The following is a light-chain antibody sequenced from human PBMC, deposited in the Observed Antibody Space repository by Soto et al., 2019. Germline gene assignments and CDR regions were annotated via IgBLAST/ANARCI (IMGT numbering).Light chain of an antibody. CDR2: SVS. CDR3: CSYAGSYTYV. J-gene: IGLJ1*01. Sequence: QSALTQPRSVSGSPGQSVTISCTGTSSDVGGHNYVSWYQQYPGKAPKLLLSSVSKRPSGVPDRFFGSKSGNTASLTISGLQAEDEADYYCCSYAGSYTYVFGTGTKLTVL. CDR1: SSDVGGHNY. V-gene: IGLV2-11*01.